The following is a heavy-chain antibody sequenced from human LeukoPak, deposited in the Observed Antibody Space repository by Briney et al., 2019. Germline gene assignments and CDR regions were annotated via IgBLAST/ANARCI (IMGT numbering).Heavy chain of an antibody. CDR1: GFTFSSYG. Sequence: GGSLRLSCAASGFTFSSYGMHWVRQAPGKGLEWVAVISYDGSNKYYADSVKGRFTISRDNSKNTLYLQMNSLRAEDTAVYYCAKNRGVYGSGNRWFDPWGQGTLVTVSS. J-gene: IGHJ5*02. V-gene: IGHV3-30*18. CDR2: ISYDGSNK. CDR3: AKNRGVYGSGNRWFDP. D-gene: IGHD3-10*01.